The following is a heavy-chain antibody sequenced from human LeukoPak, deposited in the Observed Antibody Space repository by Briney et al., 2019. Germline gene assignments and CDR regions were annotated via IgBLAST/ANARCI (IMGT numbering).Heavy chain of an antibody. J-gene: IGHJ4*02. Sequence: SETLSLTCTVSGDSISSSHYYWGWIRQSPGKGLEWIGSIYSGGETHYNPSLNSRVTIFLDTSKNRFSLNLISVTATDTAVYYCVRDYSNFVQGDWGQGALVTVSS. CDR1: GDSISSSHYY. CDR3: VRDYSNFVQGD. CDR2: IYSGGET. V-gene: IGHV4-39*02. D-gene: IGHD4-11*01.